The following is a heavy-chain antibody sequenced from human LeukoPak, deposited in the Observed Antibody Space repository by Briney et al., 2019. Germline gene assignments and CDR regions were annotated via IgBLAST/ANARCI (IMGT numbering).Heavy chain of an antibody. CDR3: ARAPPRTEYYFDY. V-gene: IGHV1-69*05. CDR2: VIPLFGTE. J-gene: IGHJ4*02. D-gene: IGHD1-1*01. CDR1: GGTFSSYA. Sequence: SVKVSCKASGGTFSSYAISWVRQAPGQGLEWMGGVIPLFGTEKYAQKFQGRVTITTDESSTTAYMELSSLRSEDTAVYYCARAPPRTEYYFDYWGQGTLVTVSS.